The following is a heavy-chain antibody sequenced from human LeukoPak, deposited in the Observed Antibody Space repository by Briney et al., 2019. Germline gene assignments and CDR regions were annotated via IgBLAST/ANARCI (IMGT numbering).Heavy chain of an antibody. V-gene: IGHV1-69*04. D-gene: IGHD5-24*01. J-gene: IGHJ6*02. CDR2: IIPILGIA. CDR3: ARARGSRDGHPMDV. CDR1: GYTFTSYA. Sequence: ASVKVSCKASGYTFTSYAMHWVRQAPGQGLERMGRIIPILGIANYAQKFQGRVTITADKSTSTAYMELSSLRSEDTAVYYCARARGSRDGHPMDVWGQGTPVTVSS.